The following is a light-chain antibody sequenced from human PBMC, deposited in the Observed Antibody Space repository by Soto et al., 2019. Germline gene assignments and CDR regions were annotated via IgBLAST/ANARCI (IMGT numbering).Light chain of an antibody. CDR3: QQFNSFPLT. V-gene: IGKV1-13*02. CDR2: EVS. Sequence: AMQLPQSPSPLSASVGDRVTITCRATQDIVSTLAWYQQKPVKAPKLLIHEVSSLERGVPSRCSCSGSGTAFTLTISSLQPADFETYCWQQFNSFPLTFGGGTRVEIK. CDR1: QDIVST. J-gene: IGKJ4*01.